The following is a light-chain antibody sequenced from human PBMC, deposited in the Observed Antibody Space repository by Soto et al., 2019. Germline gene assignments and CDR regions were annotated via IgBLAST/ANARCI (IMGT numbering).Light chain of an antibody. Sequence: IVVTQSPATLSVSPGERATLSCRTSQNMGTNLDGYQHKPGQAPMLLIYAASTRATGVPARFSGSGYGTEFTLTISSLQPEDFAVYYCQVYNRGPPITFGQGTRLEMK. CDR1: QNMGTN. J-gene: IGKJ5*01. CDR2: AAS. V-gene: IGKV3-15*01. CDR3: QVYNRGPPIT.